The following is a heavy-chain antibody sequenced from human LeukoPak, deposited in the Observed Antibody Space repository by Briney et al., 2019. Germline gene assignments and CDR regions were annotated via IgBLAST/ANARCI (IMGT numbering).Heavy chain of an antibody. CDR3: VKGYCSSISCFGDY. V-gene: IGHV3-64D*09. CDR1: GFTFSSYA. J-gene: IGHJ4*02. D-gene: IGHD2-2*01. Sequence: GGSLRLSCAASGFTFSSYAMHWVRQAPGKGLEYVSAISSNGGSSYYADSVKGRFTISRDNSKNTLYLQMSSLRAEDTAVYYCVKGYCSSISCFGDYWGQGTLVTFSS. CDR2: ISSNGGSS.